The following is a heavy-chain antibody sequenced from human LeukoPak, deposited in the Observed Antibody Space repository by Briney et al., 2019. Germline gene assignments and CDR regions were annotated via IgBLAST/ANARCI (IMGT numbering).Heavy chain of an antibody. D-gene: IGHD1-26*01. CDR1: GFTFSTSW. Sequence: PGGSLRLSCAASGFTFSTSWMHWVRQAPGKGLVRVSRINSDGSSTRYADSVKGRFTISRDNAKNTLFLQVNSLRAEDTAVYYCARAAYLGGFDPWGQGTLVTVSS. CDR3: ARAAYLGGFDP. J-gene: IGHJ5*02. CDR2: INSDGSST. V-gene: IGHV3-74*01.